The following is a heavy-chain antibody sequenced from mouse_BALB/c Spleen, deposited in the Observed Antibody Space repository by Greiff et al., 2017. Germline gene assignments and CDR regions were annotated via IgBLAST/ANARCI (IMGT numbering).Heavy chain of an antibody. CDR3: ARRGYDYLYAMDD. V-gene: IGHV1-7*01. CDR2: INPSTGYT. D-gene: IGHD2-4*01. Sequence: VQLQQSGAELAKPGASVKMSCKASGYTFTSYWMHWVKQRPGQGLEWIGYINPSTGYTEYNQKFKDKATLTADKSSSTAYMQLSSLTSEDSAVYYCARRGYDYLYAMDDWGQGTSVTVSS. J-gene: IGHJ4*01. CDR1: GYTFTSYW.